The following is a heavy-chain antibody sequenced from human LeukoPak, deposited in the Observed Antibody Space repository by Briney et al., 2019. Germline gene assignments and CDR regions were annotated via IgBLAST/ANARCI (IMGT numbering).Heavy chain of an antibody. J-gene: IGHJ3*02. CDR1: GFTFSSYS. V-gene: IGHV3-21*01. CDR3: ARDTGSGSDDAFDT. CDR2: ISSSSSYI. D-gene: IGHD6-19*01. Sequence: GGSLRLSCAASGFTFSSYSMNWVRQAPGKGLEWVSSISSSSSYIYYADSAKGRFTISRDNAKNSLYLQMNSLRAEDTAVYYCARDTGSGSDDAFDTWGQGTMVTVSS.